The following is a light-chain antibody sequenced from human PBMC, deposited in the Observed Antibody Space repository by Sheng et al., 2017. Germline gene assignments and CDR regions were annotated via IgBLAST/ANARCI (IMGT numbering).Light chain of an antibody. CDR1: SSNIGSNT. J-gene: IGLJ3*02. V-gene: IGLV1-44*01. CDR2: SNN. CDR3: AAWDDSLEGWV. Sequence: QSVVTQPPSASGTPGQRVTISCSGSSSNIGSNTVNWYQHLPGTAPRLLMYSNNQRPSGVPDRFSGSKSGTSASLAFSGLQSEDEADYYCAAWDDSLEGWVFGGGTKVTVL.